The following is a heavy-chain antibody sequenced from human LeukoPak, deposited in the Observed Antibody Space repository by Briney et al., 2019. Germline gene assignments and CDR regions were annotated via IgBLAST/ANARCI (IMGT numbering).Heavy chain of an antibody. CDR2: IDYSGST. D-gene: IGHD2-2*02. J-gene: IGHJ4*02. V-gene: IGHV4-31*03. CDR3: ARARRDIVVVPAAINFDY. CDR1: GGSISSGGYY. Sequence: SETLSLTCTVSGGSISSGGYYWSWIRQHPGKGLEWIVYIDYSGSTYYNPSLKSRVTISVDTSKNQFSLKLSSVNAADTAVYYCARARRDIVVVPAAINFDYWGQGTLVTVSS.